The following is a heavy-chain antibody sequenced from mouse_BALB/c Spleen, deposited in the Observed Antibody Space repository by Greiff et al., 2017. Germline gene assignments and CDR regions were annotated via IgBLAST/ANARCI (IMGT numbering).Heavy chain of an antibody. D-gene: IGHD2-4*01. V-gene: IGHV6-6*02. CDR2: IRLKSNNYAT. Sequence: EVKLMESGGGLVQPGGSMKLSCVASGFTFSNYWMNWVRQSPEKGLEWVAEIRLKSNNYATHYAESVKGRFTISRDDSKSSVYLQMNNLRAEDTGIYYCTRRRDDYDVYYYAMDYWGQGTSVTVSS. CDR1: GFTFSNYW. J-gene: IGHJ4*01. CDR3: TRRRDDYDVYYYAMDY.